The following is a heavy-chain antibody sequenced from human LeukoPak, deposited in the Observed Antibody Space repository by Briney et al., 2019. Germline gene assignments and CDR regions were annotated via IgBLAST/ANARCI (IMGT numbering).Heavy chain of an antibody. Sequence: TSETLSLMCTVSGGPMSSYYWGCTPQPPGRGLECIASIYSSGSSNYNPSLKTRATISVVTSKNHYSLNMLSVPTADTAVYYCVRQGPGATRVGILKPTFSYFQYWGQGTLVAVSS. D-gene: IGHD6-25*01. CDR1: GGPMSSYY. J-gene: IGHJ4*02. CDR2: IYSSGSS. V-gene: IGHV4-59*08. CDR3: VRQGPGATRVGILKPTFSYFQY.